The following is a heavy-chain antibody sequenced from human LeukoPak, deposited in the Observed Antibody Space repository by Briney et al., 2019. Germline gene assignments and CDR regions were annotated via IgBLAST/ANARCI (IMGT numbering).Heavy chain of an antibody. CDR2: VDPEDGET. Sequence: ATVTISCKASGYTFTDYYMHWVPQAPGKGLEWVGRVDPEDGETIYAENFQGRVTITADMSTDTAYMELSSLRSEDTAVYYCAISPSPRDGVRHYWGQGTLVTVSS. V-gene: IGHV1-69-2*01. CDR1: GYTFTDYY. CDR3: AISPSPRDGVRHY. D-gene: IGHD5-24*01. J-gene: IGHJ4*02.